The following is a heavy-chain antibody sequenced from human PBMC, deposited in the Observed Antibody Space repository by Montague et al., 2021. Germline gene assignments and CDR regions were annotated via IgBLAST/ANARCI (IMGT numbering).Heavy chain of an antibody. CDR2: ITLDGSST. J-gene: IGHJ3*02. D-gene: IGHD6-13*01. CDR1: GFSFSSYW. V-gene: IGHV3-74*01. CDR3: ARNIASAAPGAFDI. Sequence: SLRRSCAASGFSFSSYWMHWVRQAPGKGLLWVSRITLDGSSTTFADSVKGRFTTSRDNAKATLYLQMNSLRVEDTAVYYCARNIASAAPGAFDIWGQGTMVTVSS.